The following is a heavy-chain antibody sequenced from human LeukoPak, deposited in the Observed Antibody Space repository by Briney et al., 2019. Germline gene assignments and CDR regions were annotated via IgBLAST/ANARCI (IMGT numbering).Heavy chain of an antibody. D-gene: IGHD2-2*01. CDR1: GFTFSSYG. J-gene: IGHJ4*02. Sequence: GGSLRLSCAASGFTFSSYGMHWVRQAPGKGLEWVAFIRYDGSKKYYADSVKGRFTISRDNSKNTLYLQMNSLRAEDTAVYYCAKDYALYCSSTSCYFFDYWGQGTLVTISS. V-gene: IGHV3-30*02. CDR3: AKDYALYCSSTSCYFFDY. CDR2: IRYDGSKK.